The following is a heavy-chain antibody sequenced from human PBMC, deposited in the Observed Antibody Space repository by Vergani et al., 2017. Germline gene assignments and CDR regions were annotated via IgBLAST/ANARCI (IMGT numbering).Heavy chain of an antibody. CDR2: IYYSGST. D-gene: IGHD3-22*01. CDR1: GGSISSSSYY. Sequence: QLQLQESGPGLVKPSETLSLTCTVSGGSISSSSYYWGWIRQPPGKGLEWIGSIYYSGSTYYNASLKSRVTISVDTSKNQFSLKLSSVTAADTAVYYCARGVDLYDSSGYSEFDYWGQGTLVTVSS. CDR3: ARGVDLYDSSGYSEFDY. V-gene: IGHV4-39*01. J-gene: IGHJ4*02.